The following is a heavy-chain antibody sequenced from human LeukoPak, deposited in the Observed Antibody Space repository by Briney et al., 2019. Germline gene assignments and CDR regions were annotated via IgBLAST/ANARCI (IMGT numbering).Heavy chain of an antibody. Sequence: PSETLSLTCTVSGGSISSYYWSWIRQPPGKGLEWIGYIYYSGSTNCNPSLKSRVTISVDTSKNQFSLKLSSVTAADTAVYYCARAVAVAGRGNWFDPWGQGTLVTVSS. D-gene: IGHD6-19*01. CDR2: IYYSGST. V-gene: IGHV4-59*01. J-gene: IGHJ5*02. CDR3: ARAVAVAGRGNWFDP. CDR1: GGSISSYY.